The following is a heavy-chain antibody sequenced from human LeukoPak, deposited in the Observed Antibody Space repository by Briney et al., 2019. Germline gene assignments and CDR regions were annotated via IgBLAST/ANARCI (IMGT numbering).Heavy chain of an antibody. CDR1: GGTFSSYA. D-gene: IGHD5-24*01. CDR3: AGASKMATTDLDY. CDR2: IIPILGIA. Sequence: VASVKVSCKASGGTFSSYAISWVRQAPGQGLEWMGRIIPILGIANYAQKFQGRVTITADKSTSTAYMELSSLRSEDTAVYYCAGASKMATTDLDYWGQGTLVTVSS. J-gene: IGHJ4*02. V-gene: IGHV1-69*04.